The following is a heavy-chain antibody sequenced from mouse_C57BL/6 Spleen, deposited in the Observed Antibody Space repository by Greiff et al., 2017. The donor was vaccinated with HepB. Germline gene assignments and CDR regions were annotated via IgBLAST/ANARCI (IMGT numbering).Heavy chain of an antibody. CDR2: ISNGGGST. CDR3: ARHGYYGLDY. CDR1: GFTFSDYY. D-gene: IGHD1-1*01. J-gene: IGHJ2*01. V-gene: IGHV5-12*01. Sequence: EVQRVESGGGLVQPGGSLKLSCAASGFTFSDYYMYWVRQTPEKRLEWVAYISNGGGSTYYPDTVKGRFTISRDNAKNTLYLQMSRLKSEDTAMYYCARHGYYGLDYWGQGTTLTVSS.